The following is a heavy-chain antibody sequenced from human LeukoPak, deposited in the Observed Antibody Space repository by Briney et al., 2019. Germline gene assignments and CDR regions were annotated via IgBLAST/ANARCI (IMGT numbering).Heavy chain of an antibody. CDR3: AKNWGSLDY. J-gene: IGHJ4*02. D-gene: IGHD7-27*01. V-gene: IGHV3-7*01. CDR1: GFNFDNFA. CDR2: IKQDGSEK. Sequence: PGGSLRLSCVVSGFNFDNFAMHWVRQPLGKGLEWVANIKQDGSEKYYVDSVKGRFTISRDNAKNSLYLQMNSLRAEDTAVYYCAKNWGSLDYWGPGTLVTVSS.